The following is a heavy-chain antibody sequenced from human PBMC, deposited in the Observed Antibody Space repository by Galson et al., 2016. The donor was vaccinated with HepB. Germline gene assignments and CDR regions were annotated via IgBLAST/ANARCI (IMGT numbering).Heavy chain of an antibody. CDR3: ARDSSSWSTPLWFDP. V-gene: IGHV4-34*01. J-gene: IGHJ5*02. CDR2: INHSGST. CDR1: DGSFTAYY. Sequence: SETLSLTCAVYDGSFTAYYWTWFRQPPGKGLEWIGEINHSGSTNHIASLQSRVTMSVDTSKNQFSLKLSSVTAADTAVYYCARDSSSWSTPLWFDPWGQGTLVTVSS. D-gene: IGHD6-13*01.